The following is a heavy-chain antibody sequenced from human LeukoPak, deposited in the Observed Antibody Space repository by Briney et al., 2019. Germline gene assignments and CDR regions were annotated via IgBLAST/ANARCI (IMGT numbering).Heavy chain of an antibody. V-gene: IGHV3-7*01. CDR2: IKQDGSEK. Sequence: GGSLRRSCAASGFSFSTSAMIWVRQAPGKGLEWVANIKQDGSEKNYLDSVKGRFTISRDNAKNSLYLQMSSLRAEDTALYYCARDPWVGEYGAFDIWGQGTMVTVSS. D-gene: IGHD3-10*01. J-gene: IGHJ3*02. CDR3: ARDPWVGEYGAFDI. CDR1: GFSFSTSA.